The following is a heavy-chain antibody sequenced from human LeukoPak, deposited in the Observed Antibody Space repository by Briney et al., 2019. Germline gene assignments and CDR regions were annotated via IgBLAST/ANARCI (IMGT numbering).Heavy chain of an antibody. Sequence: GGSLRLSCSASGFTFSSYAMHWVRQAPGKGLEYVSAISSNGATTYYADSVKGRFTISRDNAKNTLSLEMNSLGDEDTAVYYCSRDFNGRNDFWGQGTLVTVSS. CDR2: ISSNGATT. V-gene: IGHV3-64*04. CDR1: GFTFSSYA. J-gene: IGHJ4*02. D-gene: IGHD1-14*01. CDR3: SRDFNGRNDF.